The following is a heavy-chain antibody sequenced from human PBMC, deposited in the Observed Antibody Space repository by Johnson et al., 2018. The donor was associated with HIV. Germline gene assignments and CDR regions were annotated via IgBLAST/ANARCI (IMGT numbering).Heavy chain of an antibody. CDR1: GFTFSDYY. V-gene: IGHV3-11*04. CDR3: ARDRAEAYYYDSSGRKSGFDI. CDR2: ISSRSGPI. D-gene: IGHD3-22*01. J-gene: IGHJ3*02. Sequence: QVQLVESGGGVVRPGGSLRLSCAASGFTFSDYYMSWIRQAPGKGLEWVSHISSRSGPISYSDSVKGRFTISRDNSKNTLYLQMNSLRAEDTAVYYCARDRAEAYYYDSSGRKSGFDIWGHGTMVTVSS.